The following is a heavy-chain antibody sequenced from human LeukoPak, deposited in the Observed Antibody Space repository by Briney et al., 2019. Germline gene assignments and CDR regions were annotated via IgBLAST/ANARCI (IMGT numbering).Heavy chain of an antibody. CDR1: GYAFTDYY. V-gene: IGHV1-2*02. D-gene: IGHD2-21*02. J-gene: IGHJ4*02. CDR2: INPNSGAT. Sequence: ASVKVSCKASGYAFTDYYMYWVRQAPGQGLEWMGLINPNSGATNYAQKFQGRVTMSRDTSISTAYMELSSLISDDTAVYHCARGHAVTASFDFWGQGALVTVSS. CDR3: ARGHAVTASFDF.